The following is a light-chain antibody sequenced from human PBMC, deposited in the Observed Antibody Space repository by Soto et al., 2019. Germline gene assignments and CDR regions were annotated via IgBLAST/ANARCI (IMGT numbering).Light chain of an antibody. Sequence: DIVLTQSPATLSLLPGEWAPLSCRASQSVGSSLAWYQHKAGQAPRRLLYDASHRATGIPDRFSGSGSGTDFTLTISSLEPDDFAVYYCQQRSSYITFGRRTRLEI. CDR1: QSVGSS. CDR2: DAS. J-gene: IGKJ5*01. CDR3: QQRSSYIT. V-gene: IGKV3-11*01.